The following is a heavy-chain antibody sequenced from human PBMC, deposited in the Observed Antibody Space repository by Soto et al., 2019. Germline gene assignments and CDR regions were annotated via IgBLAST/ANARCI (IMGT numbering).Heavy chain of an antibody. Sequence: PGESLKISCKGSGYSFTSYWIAWVRQMPGKGLEWMGIIYPGDSDTRYRPSFQGQVSISADKSTTTAYLQWSSLKASDTATYYCVRPNFSYGFHDAFDIWGQGTMVTVSS. J-gene: IGHJ3*02. V-gene: IGHV5-51*01. CDR1: GYSFTSYW. D-gene: IGHD4-17*01. CDR3: VRPNFSYGFHDAFDI. CDR2: IYPGDSDT.